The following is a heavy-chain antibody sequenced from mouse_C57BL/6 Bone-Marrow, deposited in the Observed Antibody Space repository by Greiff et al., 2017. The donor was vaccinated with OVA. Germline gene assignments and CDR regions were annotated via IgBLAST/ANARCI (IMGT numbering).Heavy chain of an antibody. V-gene: IGHV14-4*01. CDR1: GFNIKDDY. J-gene: IGHJ3*01. CDR3: TTSDYYGSSFWFAY. Sequence: VQLQQSGAELVRPGASVKLSCTASGFNIKDDYMHWVKQRPEQGLEWIGWIDPENGDTEYASKFQGKATITADTSSNTAYLQLSSLTSEDTAVYYCTTSDYYGSSFWFAYWGQGTLVTVSA. CDR2: IDPENGDT. D-gene: IGHD1-1*01.